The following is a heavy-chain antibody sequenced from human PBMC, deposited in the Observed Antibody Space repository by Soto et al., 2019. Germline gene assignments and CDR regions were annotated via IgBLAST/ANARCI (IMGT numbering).Heavy chain of an antibody. CDR3: ASHGFYDFWSGYSPYYYGMDV. V-gene: IGHV1-2*02. CDR2: INPSGGGT. CDR1: GYTFTSYY. J-gene: IGHJ6*02. D-gene: IGHD3-3*01. Sequence: GASVKVSCKASGYTFTSYYMHWVRQAPGQGLEWMGIINPSGGGTNYAQKFQGRVTMTRDTSISTAYMELSRLRSDDTAVYYCASHGFYDFWSGYSPYYYGMDVWGQGTTVTVSS.